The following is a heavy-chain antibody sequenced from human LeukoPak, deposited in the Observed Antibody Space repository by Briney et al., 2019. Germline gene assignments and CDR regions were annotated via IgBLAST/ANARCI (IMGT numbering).Heavy chain of an antibody. CDR1: DFTFFSYG. Sequence: GGSLRLSCVASDFTFFSYGMQWVRHAPGQGPGWVSRIFTDGTTTSYADSVKGRFTISRDNAKNTLYLQMNSLRAEDTAVYYCARELPREVTLDYWGQGTLVTVSP. CDR2: IFTDGTTT. CDR3: ARELPREVTLDY. J-gene: IGHJ4*01. D-gene: IGHD2-21*02. V-gene: IGHV3-74*01.